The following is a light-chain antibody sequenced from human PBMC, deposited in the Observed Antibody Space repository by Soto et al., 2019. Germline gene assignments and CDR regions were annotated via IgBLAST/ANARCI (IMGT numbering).Light chain of an antibody. Sequence: EIVLTQSPGTLSLSPGERATLSCRASQSVSSNYLAWYQQRPGQAPRLLIYGASSRATGIPDRFSGSGSATDFTLTISRLEPEDFAVYYCQQYGTSPPLTFGGGTKVETK. J-gene: IGKJ4*01. CDR3: QQYGTSPPLT. V-gene: IGKV3-20*01. CDR1: QSVSSNY. CDR2: GAS.